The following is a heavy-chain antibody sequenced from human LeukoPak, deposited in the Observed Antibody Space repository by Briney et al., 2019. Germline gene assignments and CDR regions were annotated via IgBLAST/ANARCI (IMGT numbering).Heavy chain of an antibody. CDR2: IYYSGNT. Sequence: ASETLSLTCTVSGVSISSSNSYWGWIRQPPGKGLEWIGSIYYSGNTYYNASLKSQVSISIDTSKNQFSLKLSSVTAADTAVYYCARVDYDLYNWFDPWGQGTLVTVSS. CDR1: GVSISSSNSY. D-gene: IGHD4-17*01. V-gene: IGHV4-39*01. J-gene: IGHJ5*02. CDR3: ARVDYDLYNWFDP.